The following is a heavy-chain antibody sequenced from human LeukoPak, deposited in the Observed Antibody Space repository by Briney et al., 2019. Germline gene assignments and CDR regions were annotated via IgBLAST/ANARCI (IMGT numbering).Heavy chain of an antibody. J-gene: IGHJ6*02. CDR3: ARINYYDSSGYYSLYYYYGMDV. CDR2: TYYSGST. D-gene: IGHD3-22*01. CDR1: GGSFSDYY. Sequence: SETLSLTCGVYGGSFSDYYWSWIRQPPGKGLEWIGYTYYSGSTNYNPSLKSRVTISVDTSKNQFSLKLSSVTAADTAVYYCARINYYDSSGYYSLYYYYGMDVWGQGTTVTVSS. V-gene: IGHV4-59*01.